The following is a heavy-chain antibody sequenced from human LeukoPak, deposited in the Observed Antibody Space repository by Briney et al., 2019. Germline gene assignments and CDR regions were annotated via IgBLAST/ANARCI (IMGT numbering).Heavy chain of an antibody. CDR2: ISVYNGNT. V-gene: IGHV1-18*01. CDR1: GYTFSIYG. CDR3: ARQGYSGHSQGAADY. D-gene: IGHD4-23*01. Sequence: ASVRVSCKASGYTFSIYGFSWVRQAPGQGLEWMGWISVYNGNTNYAQKFQGRVSMTTDTSTSTAHMELRSLRSDDTAVYYCARQGYSGHSQGAADYWGQGTLVTVSS. J-gene: IGHJ4*02.